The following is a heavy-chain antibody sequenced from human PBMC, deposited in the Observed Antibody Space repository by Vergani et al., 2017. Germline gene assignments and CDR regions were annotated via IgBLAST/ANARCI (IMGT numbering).Heavy chain of an antibody. D-gene: IGHD5-24*01. V-gene: IGHV4-34*01. CDR2: INHSGST. J-gene: IGHJ4*02. CDR3: AREGWLHFDY. Sequence: QVQLQQWGAGLLKPSETLSLTCAVYGGSFSGYYWSWIRQPPGKGLEWIGEINHSGSTNYNPSLKSRVTISVDTSKNQFSLKLSSVTAADTAVYYWAREGWLHFDYWGQGTLVTVSA. CDR1: GGSFSGYY.